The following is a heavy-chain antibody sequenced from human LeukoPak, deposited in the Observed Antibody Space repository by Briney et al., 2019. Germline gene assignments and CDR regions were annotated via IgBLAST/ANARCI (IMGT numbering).Heavy chain of an antibody. CDR2: IYYSGST. Sequence: SETLSLTCTVSGGSISSSSYYWGWIRQPPGKGLEWIGSIYYSGSTYYNPSLKSRVTISVDTSKNQFSLKLSTVTAADTAVYYCATHPPDYYDSSGYERAYYFDYWGQGTLVTVSS. CDR1: GGSISSSSYY. V-gene: IGHV4-39*01. J-gene: IGHJ4*02. D-gene: IGHD3-22*01. CDR3: ATHPPDYYDSSGYERAYYFDY.